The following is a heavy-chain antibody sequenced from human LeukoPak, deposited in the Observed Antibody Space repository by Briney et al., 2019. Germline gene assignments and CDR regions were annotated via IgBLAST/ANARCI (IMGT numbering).Heavy chain of an antibody. CDR1: GFTCSSYW. V-gene: IGHV3-7*01. CDR3: ARDVWTGVAVSDY. Sequence: GGSLRLSCVASGFTCSSYWMTWVRQAPGKGLEWLANKKEDGSIQYYLDPVRGRFTISRNNAKTSVYLQLSSLRADDTAVYYCARDVWTGVAVSDYWGQGTLVTVSS. J-gene: IGHJ4*02. D-gene: IGHD6-19*01. CDR2: KKEDGSIQ.